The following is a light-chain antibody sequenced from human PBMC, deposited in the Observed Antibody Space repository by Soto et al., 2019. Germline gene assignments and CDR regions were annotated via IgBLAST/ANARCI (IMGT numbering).Light chain of an antibody. CDR2: LEGSGSY. CDR3: ETWDTNVVV. Sequence: QLVLTQSSSPSASLGSSVKLTCTLSSGHSTYIIAWHQQQPGKAPRYLMKLEGSGSYNKGSGIPDRFSGSSSGADRYLTISNLQFEDEADYYCETWDTNVVVFGGGTKLTVL. CDR1: SGHSTYI. V-gene: IGLV4-60*02. J-gene: IGLJ2*01.